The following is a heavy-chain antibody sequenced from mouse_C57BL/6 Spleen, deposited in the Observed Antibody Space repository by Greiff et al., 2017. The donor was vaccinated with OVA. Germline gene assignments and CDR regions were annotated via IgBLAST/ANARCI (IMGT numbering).Heavy chain of an antibody. J-gene: IGHJ3*01. CDR2: IDPSDSYT. CDR1: GYTFTSYW. Sequence: VQLQQSGAELVRPGTSVKLSCKASGYTFTSYWMHWVKQRPGQGLEWIGVIDPSDSYTNYNQKFKGKATLTVDTSSSTAYMQLSSLTSEDSAVYYCYYYGSSYEFAYWGQGTLVTVSA. V-gene: IGHV1-59*01. D-gene: IGHD1-1*01. CDR3: YYYGSSYEFAY.